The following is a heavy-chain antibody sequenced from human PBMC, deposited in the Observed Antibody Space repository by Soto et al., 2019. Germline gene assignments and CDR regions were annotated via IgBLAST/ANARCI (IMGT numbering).Heavy chain of an antibody. CDR3: ARDRDSMVRGARGWFDP. CDR2: IYYSGST. D-gene: IGHD3-10*01. J-gene: IGHJ5*02. Sequence: QVQLQESGPGLVKPSQTLSLTCTVSGGSISSGGYYWSWIRQHPGKGLEWIGYIYYSGSTYYNPSLKSRVTISVDTSKNQFSLKLSSVTAADTAVYYCARDRDSMVRGARGWFDPWGQGTLVTVSS. V-gene: IGHV4-31*03. CDR1: GGSISSGGYY.